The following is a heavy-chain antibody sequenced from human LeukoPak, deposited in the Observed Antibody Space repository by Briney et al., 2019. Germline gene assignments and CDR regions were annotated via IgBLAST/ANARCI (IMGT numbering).Heavy chain of an antibody. V-gene: IGHV4-34*01. Sequence: PSETLSLTCAVYGGSFSGYYWSWIRQPPGKGLEWIGSIYYSGSTYYNPSLKSRVTISVDTSKNQFSLKLSSVTAADTAVYYCAIVVVPAAPEDQYYYYGMDVWGQGTTVTVSS. CDR1: GGSFSGYY. CDR3: AIVVVPAAPEDQYYYYGMDV. J-gene: IGHJ6*02. D-gene: IGHD2-2*01. CDR2: IYYSGST.